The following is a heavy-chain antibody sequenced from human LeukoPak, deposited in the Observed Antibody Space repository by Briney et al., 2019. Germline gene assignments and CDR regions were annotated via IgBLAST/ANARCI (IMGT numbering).Heavy chain of an antibody. CDR3: AREGRWESGYKFGSGTSALDF. Sequence: ASVKVSCKASRYIFTGYQIHWVRQAPGEGLEWMGWINPKSGDTNYAQNFRDRVTVTRDSSVSTVYMELNSLRSGDTALYYCAREGRWESGYKFGSGTSALDFWGQGTLVSVSS. D-gene: IGHD3-10*01. CDR2: INPKSGDT. V-gene: IGHV1-2*02. J-gene: IGHJ4*02. CDR1: RYIFTGYQ.